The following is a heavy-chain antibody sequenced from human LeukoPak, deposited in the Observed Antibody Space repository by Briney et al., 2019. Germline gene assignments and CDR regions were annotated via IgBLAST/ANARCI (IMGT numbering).Heavy chain of an antibody. CDR1: GFTFSSYW. Sequence: GGSLRLPCAASGFTFSSYWMSWVRQAPGKGLEWVANIKQDGSEKYYVDSVKGRFTISRDNAKNSLYLQMNSLRAEDTAVYYCARDQLSGIVGATGLGVGYWGQGTLVTVSS. CDR3: ARDQLSGIVGATGLGVGY. D-gene: IGHD1-26*01. J-gene: IGHJ4*02. V-gene: IGHV3-7*01. CDR2: IKQDGSEK.